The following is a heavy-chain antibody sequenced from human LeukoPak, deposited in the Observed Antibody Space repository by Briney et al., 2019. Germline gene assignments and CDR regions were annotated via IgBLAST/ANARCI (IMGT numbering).Heavy chain of an antibody. CDR3: ARGPDYYYDSSGSFDY. V-gene: IGHV3-7*03. D-gene: IGHD3-22*01. Sequence: GGSLRLSCAGSGFTFSNDWMSWVRQAPGKGLEWVANIKEDGSEKYYVDSLKGQFTISRDTAKNSVHLQMNSLRVDDTAVYYCARGPDYYYDSSGSFDYWGQGTLVTVSS. CDR1: GFTFSNDW. CDR2: IKEDGSEK. J-gene: IGHJ4*02.